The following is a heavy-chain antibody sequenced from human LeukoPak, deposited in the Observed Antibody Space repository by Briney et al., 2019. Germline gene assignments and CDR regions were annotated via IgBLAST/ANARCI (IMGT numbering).Heavy chain of an antibody. J-gene: IGHJ6*03. V-gene: IGHV4-59*01. CDR3: ARGRVSSSTWYSTYYYYFYMDV. CDR2: VYYTGST. Sequence: SETLSLTCAVYGGSFSGYYWSWVRQPPGKGLEWIGFVYYTGSTNYSPSLKSRVTISVDTSKNQFSLKLRSVTAADTAVYFCARGRVSSSTWYSTYYYYFYMDVWGKGTTVTVSS. D-gene: IGHD6-13*01. CDR1: GGSFSGYY.